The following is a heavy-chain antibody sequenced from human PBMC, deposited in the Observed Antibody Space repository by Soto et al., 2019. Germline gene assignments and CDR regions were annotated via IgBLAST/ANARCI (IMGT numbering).Heavy chain of an antibody. V-gene: IGHV2-70*01. CDR3: ARHYYDSRGSVQDY. CDR1: GFSLSTSGMC. D-gene: IGHD3-22*01. J-gene: IGHJ4*02. Sequence: SVPTLGNPTQTLTLTCTFSGFSLSTSGMCVSWIRQPPGKALEWLALIDWDDDKYYSTSLKTRLTISKDTSKNQVVLTMTNMDPVDTATYYCARHYYDSRGSVQDYWGQGTLVTVSS. CDR2: IDWDDDK.